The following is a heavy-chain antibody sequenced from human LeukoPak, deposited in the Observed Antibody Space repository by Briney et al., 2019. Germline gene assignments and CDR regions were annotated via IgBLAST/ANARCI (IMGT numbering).Heavy chain of an antibody. Sequence: PSETLSLTCTVSGGSISSSSYYWGWIRQPPGEGLEWIGSIYYSGSTYYNPSLKSRVTISVDTSKNQFSLKLSSVTAADTAVYYCARHGSGNYNPYYYYMDVWGKGTTVTVSS. V-gene: IGHV4-39*01. CDR2: IYYSGST. CDR3: ARHGSGNYNPYYYYMDV. J-gene: IGHJ6*03. CDR1: GGSISSSSYY. D-gene: IGHD4-11*01.